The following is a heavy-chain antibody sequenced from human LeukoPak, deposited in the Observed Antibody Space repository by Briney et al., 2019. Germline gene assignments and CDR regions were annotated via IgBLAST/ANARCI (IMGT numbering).Heavy chain of an antibody. D-gene: IGHD3-22*01. V-gene: IGHV4-34*01. Sequence: PSETLSLTCAVYGGSFSGYYWSWIRQPPGKGLEWIGEINHSGSTNYNPSLKSRVTISVVTSKNHFSLKLSSVTAADTAVYYCASIDNGDYYDRSGHYAPTDAFDIWGQGTMVTVSS. CDR3: ASIDNGDYYDRSGHYAPTDAFDI. CDR1: GGSFSGYY. J-gene: IGHJ3*02. CDR2: INHSGST.